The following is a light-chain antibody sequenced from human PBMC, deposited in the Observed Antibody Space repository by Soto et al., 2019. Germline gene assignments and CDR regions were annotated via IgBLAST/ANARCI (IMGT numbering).Light chain of an antibody. J-gene: IGLJ3*02. V-gene: IGLV2-11*01. Sequence: QSALTQPRSVSGSPGQSVTISCTGTTSDVGGYSYVSWYQQHPGKAPKVMIYDVSKRPSGVPDRFSGSKSGNTASLTISGLQADDEADYYCCSYSGTYIWVFGGGTKVTVL. CDR3: CSYSGTYIWV. CDR1: TSDVGGYSY. CDR2: DVS.